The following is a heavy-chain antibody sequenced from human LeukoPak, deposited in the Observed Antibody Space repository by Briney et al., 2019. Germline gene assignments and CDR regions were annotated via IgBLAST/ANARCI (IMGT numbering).Heavy chain of an antibody. CDR1: EFNVSSNN. CDR3: AKDLGPRGVGATPQY. CDR2: IFSDGTT. V-gene: IGHV3-53*05. J-gene: IGHJ4*02. Sequence: GGSLRLSCAASEFNVSSNNMRWVRQAPGKGLECVSVIFSDGTTYYADSVKGRFSISRDSSKNSLYLQMNSLRTEDTGFYYCAKDLGPRGVGATPQYWGQGTVVIVSS. D-gene: IGHD1-26*01.